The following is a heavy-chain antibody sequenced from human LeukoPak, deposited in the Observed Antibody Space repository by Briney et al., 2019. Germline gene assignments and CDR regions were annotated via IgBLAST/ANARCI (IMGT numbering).Heavy chain of an antibody. Sequence: GRSLRLSCTASGFTFSHYAMHWVRQAPGKGLEWVALISYDGSHIYYADSVKGRFTISRDNSKNTLYLQLNSLKAEDTALYYCAREISSGTDSWGQGTLVTVSS. D-gene: IGHD3-3*01. CDR2: ISYDGSHI. V-gene: IGHV3-30-3*01. CDR3: AREISSGTDS. CDR1: GFTFSHYA. J-gene: IGHJ4*02.